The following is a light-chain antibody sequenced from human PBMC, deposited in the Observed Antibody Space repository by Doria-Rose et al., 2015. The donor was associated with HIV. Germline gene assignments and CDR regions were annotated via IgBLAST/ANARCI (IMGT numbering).Light chain of an antibody. CDR2: EVS. CDR1: SSDIGGFNY. Sequence: QSVLIQPASVSGSPGQSITISCTGTSSDIGGFNYVSWYQQHPGKAPKLMISEVSNRPSGVSNRFSGSKSGNTASLTISGLRAEDEVDYYCSSCTSASTLIFGGGTKLTVL. V-gene: IGLV2-14*01. CDR3: SSCTSASTLI. J-gene: IGLJ2*01.